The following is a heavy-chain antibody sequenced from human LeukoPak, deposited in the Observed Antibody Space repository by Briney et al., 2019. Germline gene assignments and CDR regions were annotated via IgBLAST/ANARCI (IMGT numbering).Heavy chain of an antibody. V-gene: IGHV1-69*05. CDR1: GGTFSSYA. J-gene: IGHJ6*03. CDR2: IIPIFGTA. Sequence: SVKVSCKASGGTFSSYAISWVRQAPGQGLAWMGVIIPIFGTANYAQKFQGRVTITTDESTSTANMELSSLRSEDTAVYYCARGGIAAAGTDYYYYYMDVWGKGTTVTVSS. CDR3: ARGGIAAAGTDYYYYYMDV. D-gene: IGHD6-13*01.